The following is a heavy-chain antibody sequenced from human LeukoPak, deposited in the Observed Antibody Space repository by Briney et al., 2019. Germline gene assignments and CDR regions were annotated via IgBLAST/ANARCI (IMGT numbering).Heavy chain of an antibody. J-gene: IGHJ4*02. CDR1: GGTFSSYA. V-gene: IGHV1-69*17. D-gene: IGHD3-22*01. CDR3: AREADRRGYYYDSSGYYLDY. CDR2: IIPIFGIA. Sequence: SVTVSCKASGGTFSSYATSWVRQAPGQGLEWMGGIIPIFGIANYAQKFQGRVTITADKSTSTAYMELSSLRSEDTAVYYCAREADRRGYYYDSSGYYLDYWGQGTLVTVSS.